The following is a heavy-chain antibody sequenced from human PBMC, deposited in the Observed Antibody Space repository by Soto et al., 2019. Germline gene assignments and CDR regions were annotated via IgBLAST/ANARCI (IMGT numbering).Heavy chain of an antibody. CDR3: ARPSYYYDSTGRLGGMDV. Sequence: GESLKISCKGSGYSFTSYWIGWVRQMPGKGLEWMGIIYPGDSDTRYSPSFQGQVTISADKSISTAYLQWSSLKASDTAMYYCARPSYYYDSTGRLGGMDVWGQGTTVTSP. V-gene: IGHV5-51*01. J-gene: IGHJ6*02. CDR1: GYSFTSYW. CDR2: IYPGDSDT. D-gene: IGHD3-22*01.